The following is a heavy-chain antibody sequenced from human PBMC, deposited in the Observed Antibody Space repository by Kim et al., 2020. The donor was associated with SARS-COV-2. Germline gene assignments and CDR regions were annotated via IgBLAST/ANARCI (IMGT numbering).Heavy chain of an antibody. Sequence: GGSLRLSCAASGFTFSNAWMSWVRQAPGKGLEWVGRINSKTDGGTSDYAAPVKGRFTISRDYSKNTLYLQMHSLKTEDTAVYYCTKVDSGYEGGFDYWGQGTLVTVSS. CDR2: INSKTDGGTS. CDR3: TKVDSGYEGGFDY. CDR1: GFTFSNAW. V-gene: IGHV3-15*01. J-gene: IGHJ4*02. D-gene: IGHD5-12*01.